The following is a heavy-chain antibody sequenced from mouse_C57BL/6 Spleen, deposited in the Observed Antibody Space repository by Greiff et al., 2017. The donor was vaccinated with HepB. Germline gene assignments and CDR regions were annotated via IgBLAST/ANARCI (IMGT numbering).Heavy chain of an antibody. Sequence: VQVVESGAELARPGASVKMSCKASGYTFTSYTMHWVKQRPGQGLEWIGYINPSSGYTKYNQKFKDKATLTADKSSSTAYMQLSSLTSEDSAVYYCNWDVSAYWGQGTLVTVSA. CDR2: INPSSGYT. CDR3: NWDVSAY. J-gene: IGHJ3*01. D-gene: IGHD4-1*01. V-gene: IGHV1-4*01. CDR1: GYTFTSYT.